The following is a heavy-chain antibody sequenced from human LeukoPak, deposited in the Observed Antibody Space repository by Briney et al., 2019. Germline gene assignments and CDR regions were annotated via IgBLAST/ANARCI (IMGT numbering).Heavy chain of an antibody. CDR1: GGSFSSYY. Sequence: LSLTCAVYGGSFSSYYWSWIRQAPGKGLESLSYISPSGTDISYADSVKGRFTISRDNAKNSLYLQMNSLRVEDTAVYYCTRDPRNLDYWGQGTLVTVSS. CDR2: ISPSGTDI. CDR3: TRDPRNLDY. V-gene: IGHV3-11*01. D-gene: IGHD1-14*01. J-gene: IGHJ4*02.